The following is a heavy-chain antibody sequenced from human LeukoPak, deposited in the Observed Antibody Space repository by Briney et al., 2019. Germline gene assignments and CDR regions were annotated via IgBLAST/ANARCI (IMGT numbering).Heavy chain of an antibody. J-gene: IGHJ5*02. CDR2: ISSSGSTI. CDR1: GFTFSDYY. V-gene: IGHV3-11*04. CDR3: AKGSQYYYGSGSYYILLLFDP. Sequence: KPGGSLRLSCAASGFTFSDYYMSWIRQAPGKGLEWVSYISSSGSTIYYADSVKGRFTISRDNSKNTLYLQMNSLRAEDTAVYYCAKGSQYYYGSGSYYILLLFDPWGQGTLVTVSS. D-gene: IGHD3-10*01.